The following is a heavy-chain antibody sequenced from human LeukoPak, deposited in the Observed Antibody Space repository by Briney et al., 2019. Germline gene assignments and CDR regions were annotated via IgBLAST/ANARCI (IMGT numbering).Heavy chain of an antibody. CDR3: AKADSSGYKRPFDY. V-gene: IGHV3-7*01. Sequence: PGGSLRLSCAASGFTFGSYWMSWVRQAPGKGLEWVANIKQDGSEKYYVDSVKGRFTISRDNAKNSLYLQMSSLRAEDTAVYYCAKADSSGYKRPFDYWGQGTLVTVSS. J-gene: IGHJ4*02. CDR1: GFTFGSYW. D-gene: IGHD3-22*01. CDR2: IKQDGSEK.